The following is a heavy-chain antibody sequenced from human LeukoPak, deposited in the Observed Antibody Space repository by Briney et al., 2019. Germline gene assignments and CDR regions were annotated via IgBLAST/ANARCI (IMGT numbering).Heavy chain of an antibody. Sequence: SGGSLRLSCAASGFTFSNAWMSWVRQAPGKGLEWVGRIKSKTDGGTTDYAAPVKGRFTISRDDSKNTLYLQMNSLKTEDTAVYYCTTDLMVVVVAAYEDYWGQGTLVTVSS. V-gene: IGHV3-15*01. D-gene: IGHD2-15*01. CDR2: IKSKTDGGTT. CDR3: TTDLMVVVVAAYEDY. CDR1: GFTFSNAW. J-gene: IGHJ4*02.